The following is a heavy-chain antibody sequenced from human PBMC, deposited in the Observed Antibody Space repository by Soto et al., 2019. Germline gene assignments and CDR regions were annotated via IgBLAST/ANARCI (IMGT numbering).Heavy chain of an antibody. V-gene: IGHV3-66*01. J-gene: IGHJ4*02. CDR1: GFTVSNNY. CDR3: ARDGCSSTTCYAV. D-gene: IGHD2-2*01. CDR2: IYSGGST. Sequence: EVQLVESGGGLVQPGGSLRLSCAASGFTVSNNYMGWVRQAPGKGLEWVSLIYSGGSTYYADSVKGRFTISRDNSKNTLYLQMNSLRAEDTAVYYCARDGCSSTTCYAVWGQGTLVTVSS.